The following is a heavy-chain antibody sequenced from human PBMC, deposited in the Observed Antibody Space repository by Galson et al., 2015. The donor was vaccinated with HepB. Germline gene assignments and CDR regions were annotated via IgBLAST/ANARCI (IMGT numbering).Heavy chain of an antibody. CDR1: GGTFSSYA. D-gene: IGHD3-10*01. Sequence: SVKASCKASGGTFSSYAISWVRQAPGQGLEWMGRIIPILGIANYAQKFQGRVTITADKSTSTAYMELSSLRSEDTAVYYCARGGFGEFQVLFDYWGQGTLVTVSS. CDR3: ARGGFGEFQVLFDY. J-gene: IGHJ4*02. V-gene: IGHV1-69*04. CDR2: IIPILGIA.